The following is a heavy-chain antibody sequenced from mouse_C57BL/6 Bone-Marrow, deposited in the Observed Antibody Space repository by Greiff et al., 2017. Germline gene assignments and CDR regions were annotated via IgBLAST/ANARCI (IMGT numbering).Heavy chain of an antibody. CDR3: AGNEGAVPLYYAKDY. Sequence: EVQLQQSVAELVRPGASVKLSCTASGFNIKNTYMHWVKQRPEQGLEWIGRIDPANGNTKYAPKFQGKATITVDTSSNTAYLQLSSLTSEDTAIYYCAGNEGAVPLYYAKDYWGQGTSVTVSS. CDR1: GFNIKNTY. CDR2: IDPANGNT. D-gene: IGHD6-1*01. V-gene: IGHV14-3*01. J-gene: IGHJ4*01.